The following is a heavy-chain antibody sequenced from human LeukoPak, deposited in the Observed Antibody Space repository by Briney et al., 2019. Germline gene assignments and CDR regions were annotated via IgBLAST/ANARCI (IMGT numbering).Heavy chain of an antibody. CDR1: GGSISSSSYY. Sequence: SETLSLTCTVSGGSISSSSYYWGWIRQPPGKGLEWIGSIYYSGSTYYNPSLKSRVTISVDTSKNQFSLKLSSVTAADTAVYYCARFRIAVADYYGMDVWGQGTTVTVSS. V-gene: IGHV4-39*01. CDR3: ARFRIAVADYYGMDV. D-gene: IGHD6-19*01. J-gene: IGHJ6*02. CDR2: IYYSGST.